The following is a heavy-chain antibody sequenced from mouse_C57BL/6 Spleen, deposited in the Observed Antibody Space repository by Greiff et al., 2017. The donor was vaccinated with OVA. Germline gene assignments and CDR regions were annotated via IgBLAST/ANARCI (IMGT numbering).Heavy chain of an antibody. Sequence: VQLKESGGDLVKPGGSLKLSCAASGFTFSSYGMSWVRQTPDKRLEWVATISSGGSYTYYPDSVKGRFTISRDNAKNTLYLQMSSLKSEDTAMYYCASPNWGAMDYWGQGTSVTVSS. CDR2: ISSGGSYT. D-gene: IGHD4-1*01. J-gene: IGHJ4*01. CDR1: GFTFSSYG. V-gene: IGHV5-6*01. CDR3: ASPNWGAMDY.